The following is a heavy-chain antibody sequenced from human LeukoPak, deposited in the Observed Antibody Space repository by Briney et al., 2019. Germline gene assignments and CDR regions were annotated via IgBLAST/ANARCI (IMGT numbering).Heavy chain of an antibody. CDR3: ALHFGITYYYGSGSYYRWFDP. V-gene: IGHV1-18*01. CDR2: ISAYNGNT. CDR1: GYTFTSYG. J-gene: IGHJ5*02. Sequence: GASVKVSCKASGYTFTSYGISWVRQAPGQGLEWMGWISAYNGNTNYAQKLQGRVTMTIDTSTSTAYMELRSLRSDDTAVYYCALHFGITYYYGSGSYYRWFDPWGQGTLVTVSS. D-gene: IGHD3-10*01.